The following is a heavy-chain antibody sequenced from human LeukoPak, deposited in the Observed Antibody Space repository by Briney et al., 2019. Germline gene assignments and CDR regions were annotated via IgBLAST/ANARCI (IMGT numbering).Heavy chain of an antibody. Sequence: PSETLSLTCTVSGGSVSSGSYYWSWIRQPPGKGLEWIGEINHSGSTNYNPSLKSRVTISVDTSKNQFSLKLSSVTAADTAVYYCATPGGMTTAFDYWGQGTLVTVSS. CDR2: INHSGST. D-gene: IGHD4-11*01. CDR1: GGSVSSGSYY. J-gene: IGHJ4*02. CDR3: ATPGGMTTAFDY. V-gene: IGHV4-39*07.